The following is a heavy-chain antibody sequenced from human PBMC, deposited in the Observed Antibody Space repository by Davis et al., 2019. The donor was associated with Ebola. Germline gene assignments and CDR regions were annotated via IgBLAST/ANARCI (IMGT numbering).Heavy chain of an antibody. D-gene: IGHD3-3*01. V-gene: IGHV4-59*01. CDR1: GGSISNYY. CDR3: ARGEETIFGVDYFDY. Sequence: SETLSLTCTVSGGSISNYYWSWIRQPPGKGLEWIGYIYYSGNTNYNPSLESRVTISVDTSKNQFSLKLSSVTAADTAVYYCARGEETIFGVDYFDYWGQGTLVTVSS. J-gene: IGHJ4*02. CDR2: IYYSGNT.